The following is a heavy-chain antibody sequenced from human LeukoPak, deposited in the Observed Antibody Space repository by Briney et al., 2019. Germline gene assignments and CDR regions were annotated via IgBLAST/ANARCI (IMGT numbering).Heavy chain of an antibody. CDR3: AKDQQWLVQSAFDT. CDR2: IRYDGSNK. Sequence: PWGPLRLSCAASGFTFSSYGMHWVRQAPGKGLEWVAFIRYDGSNKYYADSVKGRFTISRDNSKNTLYLQMNSLRAEDTAVYYCAKDQQWLVQSAFDTWGQGTMVTVSS. CDR1: GFTFSSYG. J-gene: IGHJ3*02. V-gene: IGHV3-30*02. D-gene: IGHD6-19*01.